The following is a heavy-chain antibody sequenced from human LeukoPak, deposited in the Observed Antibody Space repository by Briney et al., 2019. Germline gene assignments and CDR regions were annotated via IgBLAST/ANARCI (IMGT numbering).Heavy chain of an antibody. J-gene: IGHJ4*02. CDR2: ISRDGGST. V-gene: IGHV3-64*01. CDR1: GFTFSTYA. D-gene: IGHD3-10*01. CDR3: ARESLGEPGSFHY. Sequence: GGSLRLSCAASGFTFSTYAMHWVRQAPGEGLEYVSGISRDGGSTYYANSVKGRFTISRDNSKNTLYLQMGSLRGEDMAVYYCARESLGEPGSFHYWGQGTLVTVSS.